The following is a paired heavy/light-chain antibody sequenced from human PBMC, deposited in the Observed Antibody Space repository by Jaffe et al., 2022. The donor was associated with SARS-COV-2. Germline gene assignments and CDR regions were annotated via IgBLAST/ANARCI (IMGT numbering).Light chain of an antibody. CDR2: KAS. CDR1: QSVSNW. CDR3: QQCNSYPWT. V-gene: IGKV1-5*03. J-gene: IGKJ1*01. Sequence: DIQMTQSPSTLSASIGDRVTITCRASQSVSNWLAWYQQKPGQPPKLLIYKASSLESGVPSRFSGSGFGTQFTLTISSLQLDDFAIYYCQQCNSYPWTFGQGTKVEIK.
Heavy chain of an antibody. V-gene: IGHV3-23*04. J-gene: IGHJ4*02. CDR1: GFTFTNYA. CDR2: ISVTSSGT. D-gene: IGHD1-20*01. CDR3: ARDPWGDNSDRGDY. Sequence: EVQLVESGGGLVQPGGSLRLSCAASGFTFTNYAMSWVRQASGKGLEWVSAISVTSSGTYYADSVKGRFTISRDNSKNTLYLQMNSLRAEDTARYYCARDPWGDNSDRGDYWGQGTLVTVSS.